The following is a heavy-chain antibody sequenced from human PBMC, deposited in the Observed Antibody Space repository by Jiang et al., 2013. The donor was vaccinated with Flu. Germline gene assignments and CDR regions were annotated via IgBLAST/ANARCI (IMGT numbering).Heavy chain of an antibody. Sequence: KPTQTLTLTCTVSGFSLSNARMGVSWIRQPPGKALEWLAHIFSNDEKSYSTSLKSRLTISKDTSKSQVVLTMTNMDPVDTATYYCARIRITMIVVVKSPSTTYYMDVWGKGTTVTVSS. CDR3: ARIRITMIVVVKSPSTTYYMDV. J-gene: IGHJ6*03. CDR2: IFSNDEK. D-gene: IGHD3-22*01. V-gene: IGHV2-26*01. CDR1: GFSLSNARMG.